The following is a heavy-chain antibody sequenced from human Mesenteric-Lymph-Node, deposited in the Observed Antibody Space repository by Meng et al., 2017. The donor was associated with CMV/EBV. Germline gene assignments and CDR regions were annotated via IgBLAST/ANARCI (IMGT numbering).Heavy chain of an antibody. D-gene: IGHD3-10*01. Sequence: ESLKISCDVDGGSFTDYYWIWIRQPPGKGLEWIGEINHSGGTNYDPSLKSRVTISVDTSKKQFSLKLNSVTAADTAVYYCARSPGYPREFGYWGQGTLVTVSS. CDR1: GGSFTDYY. J-gene: IGHJ4*02. CDR2: INHSGGT. V-gene: IGHV4-34*01. CDR3: ARSPGYPREFGY.